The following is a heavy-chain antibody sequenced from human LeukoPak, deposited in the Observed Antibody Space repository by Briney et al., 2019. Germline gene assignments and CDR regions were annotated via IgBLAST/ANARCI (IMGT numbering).Heavy chain of an antibody. J-gene: IGHJ4*02. V-gene: IGHV1-2*02. D-gene: IGHD3-3*01. CDR2: INPNSGGT. Sequence: GASVKVSCKASGYTFTGYYMHWVRQAPGQGLEWMGWINPNSGGTNYAQKFQGRVTMTRDTSISTAYMELSRLRSDDTAVYYCARDKGTLYHDFWSVTGGGFDYWGQGTLVTVSS. CDR1: GYTFTGYY. CDR3: ARDKGTLYHDFWSVTGGGFDY.